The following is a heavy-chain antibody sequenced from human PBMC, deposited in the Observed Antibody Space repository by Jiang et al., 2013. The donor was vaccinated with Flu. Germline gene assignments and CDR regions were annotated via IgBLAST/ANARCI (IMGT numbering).Heavy chain of an antibody. Sequence: KPSETLSLTCAVYGGSFSGYYWSWIRQPPGKGLEWIGEINHSGSTNYNPSLKSRVTISVDTSKNQFSLKLSSVTAADTAVYYCAREGRDGYNRVGISARYYYGMDVWGQGTTVTVSS. CDR1: GGSFSGYY. J-gene: IGHJ6*02. CDR3: AREGRDGYNRVGISARYYYGMDV. D-gene: IGHD5-24*01. V-gene: IGHV4-34*01. CDR2: INHSGST.